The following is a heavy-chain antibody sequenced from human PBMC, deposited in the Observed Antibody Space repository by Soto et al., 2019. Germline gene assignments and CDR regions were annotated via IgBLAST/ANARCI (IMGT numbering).Heavy chain of an antibody. CDR2: ISASTTGR. CDR3: AKDPTGGDWRHYFDY. CDR1: GFTFNVFP. J-gene: IGHJ4*02. D-gene: IGHD3-9*01. Sequence: EVQLLESGGGLVQPGGSLRLSCAASGFTFNVFPMSWVRQAPGKGLEWVSSISASTTGRYYADSVKGRFTISRDKSKNTLYLQMNSLRAEDTAVYYGAKDPTGGDWRHYFDYWGQGTLVTVSP. V-gene: IGHV3-23*01.